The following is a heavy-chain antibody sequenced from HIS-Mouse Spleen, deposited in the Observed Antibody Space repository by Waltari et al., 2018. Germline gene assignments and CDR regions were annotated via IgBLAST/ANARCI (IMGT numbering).Heavy chain of an antibody. V-gene: IGHV4-34*01. CDR3: ASGEPLYSSSWYFDY. Sequence: QVQLQQWGAGLLKPSETLSLTCAVYGGSFSGYYWSWIRQPPGEGLAWIGEINDSGTTNYNLSLKSGVTIAVDTSKNQFSLKLSAVTAADTAVYYCASGEPLYSSSWYFDYWGQGTLVTVSS. CDR2: INDSGTT. D-gene: IGHD6-13*01. CDR1: GGSFSGYY. J-gene: IGHJ4*02.